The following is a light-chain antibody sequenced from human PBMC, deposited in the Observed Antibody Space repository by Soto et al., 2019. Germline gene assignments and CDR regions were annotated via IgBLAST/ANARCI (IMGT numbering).Light chain of an antibody. CDR2: EAS. CDR3: QQYYSYPWK. V-gene: IGKV1-5*03. CDR1: HSIDTL. Sequence: DIQMTQSPSTLSASVGDSVTLTCRASHSIDTLLAWYQQRPGKAPKLLIYEASTLESGVSLRFSGSGSGTEFTLTISSLQPEDFATYYCQQYYSYPWKFGQGTKVEIK. J-gene: IGKJ1*01.